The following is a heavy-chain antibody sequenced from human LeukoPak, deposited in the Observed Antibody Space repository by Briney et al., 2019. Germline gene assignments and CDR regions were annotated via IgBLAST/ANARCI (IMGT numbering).Heavy chain of an antibody. D-gene: IGHD6-13*01. J-gene: IGHJ4*02. CDR3: AKETPNYSNVDY. Sequence: PGGSLRLSCAASGFTFSSYAMSWVRQAPGKGLEWVSSITVSAGSTYYADSVKGRFTISRDNSKNTLYLQTNTLRAEDTAVYYCAKETPNYSNVDYWGQGTLVTVSS. CDR1: GFTFSSYA. V-gene: IGHV3-23*01. CDR2: ITVSAGST.